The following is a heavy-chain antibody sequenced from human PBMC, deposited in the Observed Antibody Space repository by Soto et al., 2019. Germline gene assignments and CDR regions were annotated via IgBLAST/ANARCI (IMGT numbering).Heavy chain of an antibody. J-gene: IGHJ4*02. Sequence: SETLSLTCTVSGGSISSGGYYWSWIRQHPGKGLEWIGYIYYSGSTYYNPSLKSRVTISVDTSKNQFSLKLSSVTAADTAVYYCARDPRGRSWYGSSGVGFDSWGQGTLVTVSS. CDR1: GGSISSGGYY. D-gene: IGHD6-13*01. V-gene: IGHV4-31*03. CDR3: ARDPRGRSWYGSSGVGFDS. CDR2: IYYSGST.